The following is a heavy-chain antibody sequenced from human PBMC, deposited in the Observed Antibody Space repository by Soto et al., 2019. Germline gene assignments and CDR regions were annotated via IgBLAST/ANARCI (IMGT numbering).Heavy chain of an antibody. CDR3: SRDSSGSPIRYYYYYGMDV. Sequence: QVQLVQSGAEVKKPGSSVKVSCKASGGTFSSYAISWVRQAPGQGLEWMGGIIPIFGAANYAQKFQGRVTITADESASTAYMELGSLSSEDTAVYYYSRDSSGSPIRYYYYYGMDVWGQGTTVTVAS. V-gene: IGHV1-69*01. CDR2: IIPIFGAA. J-gene: IGHJ6*02. D-gene: IGHD6-25*01. CDR1: GGTFSSYA.